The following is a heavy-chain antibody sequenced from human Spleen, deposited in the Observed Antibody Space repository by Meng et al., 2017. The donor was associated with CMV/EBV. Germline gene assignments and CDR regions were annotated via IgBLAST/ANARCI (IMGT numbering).Heavy chain of an antibody. V-gene: IGHV3-30*02. D-gene: IGHD6-13*01. J-gene: IGHJ4*02. CDR3: AKVHYSSTWYRNYFDY. Sequence: GESLKISCAASGFTFDDYAMHWVRQAPGKGLEWVVFIWNDGGDEYYADSVKGRFTVSRDNSKNTLYLQMNSLRAEDTALYYCAKVHYSSTWYRNYFDYWGQGTLVTVSS. CDR1: GFTFDDYA. CDR2: IWNDGGDE.